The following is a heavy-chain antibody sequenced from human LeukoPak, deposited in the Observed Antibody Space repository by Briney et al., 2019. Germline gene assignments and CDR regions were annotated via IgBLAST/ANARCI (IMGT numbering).Heavy chain of an antibody. V-gene: IGHV3-23*01. CDR1: GFTFSSYA. Sequence: GGSLRLSCAASGFTFSSYAMSWVRQAPGKGLEWVSAISGSGGSTYYADSVKGRFTISRDNSKNTLYLQMNSLRAEDTAVYYCAKDNLRWELPPGYFDYWGQGTLVTVSS. CDR2: ISGSGGST. J-gene: IGHJ4*02. D-gene: IGHD1-26*01. CDR3: AKDNLRWELPPGYFDY.